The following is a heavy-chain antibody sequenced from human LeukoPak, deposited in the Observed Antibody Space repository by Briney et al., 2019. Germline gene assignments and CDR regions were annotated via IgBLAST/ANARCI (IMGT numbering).Heavy chain of an antibody. Sequence: ASVKVSCKASGYTFTSYGISWVRQAPGQGLEWMGWISAYNGNINYAQKLQGRVTMTTDTSTSTAYMELRSLRSDDTAVYYCARLIVAAMRFDYWGQGTLVTVSS. CDR1: GYTFTSYG. V-gene: IGHV1-18*04. J-gene: IGHJ4*02. D-gene: IGHD2-15*01. CDR2: ISAYNGNI. CDR3: ARLIVAAMRFDY.